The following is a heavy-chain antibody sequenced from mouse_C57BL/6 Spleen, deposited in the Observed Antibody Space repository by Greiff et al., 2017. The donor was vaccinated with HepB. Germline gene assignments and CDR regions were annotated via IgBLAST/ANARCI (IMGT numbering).Heavy chain of an antibody. Sequence: VQLQQSGAELVRPGTSVKMSCKASGYTFTNYWIGWAKQRPGHGLEWIGDIYPGGGYTNYNEKFKGKATLTADKSSSTAYMQFSSLTSEDSAIYYCARGDEPYAMDYWGQGTSVTVSS. D-gene: IGHD2-13*01. J-gene: IGHJ4*01. CDR1: GYTFTNYW. CDR2: IYPGGGYT. V-gene: IGHV1-63*01. CDR3: ARGDEPYAMDY.